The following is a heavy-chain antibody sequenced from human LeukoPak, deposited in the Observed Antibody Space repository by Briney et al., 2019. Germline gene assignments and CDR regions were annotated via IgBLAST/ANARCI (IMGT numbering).Heavy chain of an antibody. V-gene: IGHV4-39*01. CDR2: IYYSGST. CDR3: ARSHILEHIAVEG. Sequence: PSETLSLTCTVSGGSISSSSYYWGWIRQPPGKGLEWIGSIYYSGSTYYNPSLKSRVTISVDTSKNQFSLKLSSVTAADTAVYYCARSHILEHIAVEGWGQGTLVTVSS. J-gene: IGHJ4*02. CDR1: GGSISSSSYY. D-gene: IGHD6-19*01.